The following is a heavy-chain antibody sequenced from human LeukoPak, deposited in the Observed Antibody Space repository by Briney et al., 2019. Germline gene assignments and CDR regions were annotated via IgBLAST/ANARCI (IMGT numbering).Heavy chain of an antibody. CDR2: INHSEST. CDR3: AGAPSHYGVDV. J-gene: IGHJ6*02. Sequence: KPSETLSLTCAVYGGSFSGYSWSWIRQPPGKGLEWIGEINHSESTNYNPSLKSRVTISVDTSKNQFSLKLSSVTAADTAVYYCAGAPSHYGVDVWGQGTTVTVSS. V-gene: IGHV4-34*01. CDR1: GGSFSGYS.